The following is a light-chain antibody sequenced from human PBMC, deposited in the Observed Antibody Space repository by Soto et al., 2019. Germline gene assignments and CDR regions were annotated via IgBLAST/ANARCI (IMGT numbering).Light chain of an antibody. CDR1: SSDIGDYKY. CDR2: DVS. V-gene: IGLV2-14*03. CDR3: ISYTDSSFVI. Sequence: QSALTQPASVSGSPGQSITISCTGTSSDIGDYKYVSWYKQHPGKAPKLMIYDVSNRPSGVSNRFSGSKSGNTASLTISGLQAEDEAEYSCISYTDSSFVIFGGGTKLTVL. J-gene: IGLJ2*01.